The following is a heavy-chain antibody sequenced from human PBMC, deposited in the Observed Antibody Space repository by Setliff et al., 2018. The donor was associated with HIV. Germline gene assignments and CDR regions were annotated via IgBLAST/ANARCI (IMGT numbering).Heavy chain of an antibody. Sequence: SVKVSCKSPGGIFSTSSINWVRQAPGQGLEWMGGFNPIFTTPDYAQKFRDRPTMTADESTSTAYMELRSLTSEDTAAYFCARGVRVTVVQRGSSFDYWGQGTLVTVSS. D-gene: IGHD2-21*02. CDR3: ARGVRVTVVQRGSSFDY. V-gene: IGHV1-69*13. CDR1: GGIFSTSS. J-gene: IGHJ4*02. CDR2: FNPIFTTP.